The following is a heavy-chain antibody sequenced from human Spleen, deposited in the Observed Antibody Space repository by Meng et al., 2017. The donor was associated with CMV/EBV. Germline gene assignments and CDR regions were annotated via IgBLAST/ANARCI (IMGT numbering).Heavy chain of an antibody. D-gene: IGHD3-16*01. CDR2: ISSSGATQ. J-gene: IGHJ4*02. V-gene: IGHV3-48*03. CDR1: GFTFSRHE. Sequence: GGSLRLSCAASGFTFSRHEFNWVRQAPGKGLEWISYISSSGATQYYADSVKGRFTISRDNAKNSVSLQMNSLRAEDTAVYYCARDWAIYFDYWGQGTLVTVSS. CDR3: ARDWAIYFDY.